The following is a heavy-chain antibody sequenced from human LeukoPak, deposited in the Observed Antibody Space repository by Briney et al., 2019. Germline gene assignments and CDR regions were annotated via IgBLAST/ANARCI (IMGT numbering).Heavy chain of an antibody. Sequence: SETLSLTCTVSGGSISSYYWSWIRQLPGKGLEWIGYIYYSGSTNYNPSLKSRVTISVDTSKNQFSLKLSSVTAADTAVYYCARGLPAIGYYFDYWGQGTLVTVSS. J-gene: IGHJ4*02. CDR2: IYYSGST. CDR1: GGSISSYY. D-gene: IGHD2-2*02. CDR3: ARGLPAIGYYFDY. V-gene: IGHV4-59*01.